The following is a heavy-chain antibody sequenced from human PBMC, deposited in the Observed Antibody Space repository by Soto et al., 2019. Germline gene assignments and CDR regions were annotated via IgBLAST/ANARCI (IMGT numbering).Heavy chain of an antibody. CDR3: ARLIAAPYYYYYGMDV. V-gene: IGHV5-10-1*01. CDR2: IDPSDSYT. J-gene: IGHJ6*02. CDR1: GYSFTSYW. D-gene: IGHD6-13*01. Sequence: ESLKISCKGSGYSFTSYWISWVRQMPGKGLEWMGRIDPSDSYTNYSPSFQGHVTISADKSISTAYLQWSSLKASDTAMYYCARLIAAPYYYYYGMDVWGQGTTVTVSS.